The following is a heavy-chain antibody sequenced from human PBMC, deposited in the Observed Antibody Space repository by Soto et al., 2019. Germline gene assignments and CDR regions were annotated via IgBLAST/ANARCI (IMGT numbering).Heavy chain of an antibody. CDR1: GYTFTSYA. CDR3: ARGVAGPLHWFAP. J-gene: IGHJ5*02. Sequence: ASVKVSCKASGYTFTSYAMHWVRQAPGQRLEWMGWINAGNGNTKYSQKFRGRVTITRDTSASTAYMELSSLRSEDTAVYYCARGVAGPLHWFAPWGQGTLVTVSS. CDR2: INAGNGNT. V-gene: IGHV1-3*01. D-gene: IGHD6-19*01.